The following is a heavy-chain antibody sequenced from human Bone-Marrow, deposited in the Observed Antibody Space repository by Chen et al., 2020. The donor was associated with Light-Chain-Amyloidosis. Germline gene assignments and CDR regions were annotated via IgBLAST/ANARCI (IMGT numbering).Heavy chain of an antibody. V-gene: IGHV4-59*01. CDR3: AKDISYDDILPGYPADAFDI. J-gene: IGHJ3*02. CDR1: GGSIRGNF. CDR2: IYDSGSS. D-gene: IGHD3-9*01. Sequence: QVQLQESGPGLVKPSETLSLTCTVSGGSIRGNFWSWIRQSPAKGLEWIGYIYDSGSSNYNPSLNSRVTLSVDTSKNQFSLKLRSVTAADTAVYYCAKDISYDDILPGYPADAFDIWGQGTMVTVSS.